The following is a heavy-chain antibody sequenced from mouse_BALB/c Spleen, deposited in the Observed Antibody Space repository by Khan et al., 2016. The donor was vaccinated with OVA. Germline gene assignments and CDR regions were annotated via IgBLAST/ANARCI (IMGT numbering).Heavy chain of an antibody. Sequence: QVQLKESGAELVRPGASVKLSCKTSGYIFTNYWIHWVRQRSGQGLEWIARIYPGTDNTYYNEKLKDKATLTTDKSSSTAYMQLSSLKSEDSAREEALYYFDYWGQGTTLTVSS. CDR3: LYYFDY. J-gene: IGHJ2*01. V-gene: IGHV1-76*01. CDR1: GYIFTNYW. D-gene: IGHD3-2*02. CDR2: IYPGTDNT.